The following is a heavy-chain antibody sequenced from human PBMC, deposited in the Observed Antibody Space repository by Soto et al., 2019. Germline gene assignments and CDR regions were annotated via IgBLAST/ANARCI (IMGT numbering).Heavy chain of an antibody. CDR2: IYTSGST. V-gene: IGHV4-4*07. J-gene: IGHJ3*02. CDR1: GGSISSYY. CDR3: ARGLRYFDWLLPPDDAFDI. D-gene: IGHD3-9*01. Sequence: QVQLQESGPGLVKPSETLSLTCTVSGGSISSYYWSWIRQPAGKGLEWIVRIYTSGSTNYNPSLKSRVTMSVDTSKNQFSLKLSSVTAADTAVYYCARGLRYFDWLLPPDDAFDIWGQGTMVTVSS.